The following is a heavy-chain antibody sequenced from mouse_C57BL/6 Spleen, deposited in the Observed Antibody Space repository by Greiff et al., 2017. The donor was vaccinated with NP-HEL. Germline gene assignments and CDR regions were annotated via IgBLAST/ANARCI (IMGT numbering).Heavy chain of an antibody. J-gene: IGHJ2*01. D-gene: IGHD1-1*01. CDR3: AREGEYYGSMYYFDY. CDR2: INPNNGGT. V-gene: IGHV1-26*01. CDR1: GYTFTDYY. Sequence: EVQLQQSGPELVKPGASVKISCKASGYTFTDYYMNWVKQSHGKSLEWIGDINPNNGGTSYNQKFKGKATLTVDKSSSTAYMELRSLTSEDSAVYYCAREGEYYGSMYYFDYWGQGTTLTVSS.